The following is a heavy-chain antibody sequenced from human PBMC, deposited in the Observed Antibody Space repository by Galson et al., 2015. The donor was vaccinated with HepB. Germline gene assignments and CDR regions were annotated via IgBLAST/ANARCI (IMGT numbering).Heavy chain of an antibody. CDR2: IYYTGST. D-gene: IGHD4-17*01. V-gene: IGHV4-39*02. CDR1: GGSISSTYY. Sequence: ETLSLTCTVSGGSISSTYYWAWIRQTPEKGLEWIGSIYYTGSTYYNPSLKSRVTISVDTSKNQFSLKLSSVTAADTAVFYCARGITVTKFVSWGQGTLVTVSS. J-gene: IGHJ4*02. CDR3: ARGITVTKFVS.